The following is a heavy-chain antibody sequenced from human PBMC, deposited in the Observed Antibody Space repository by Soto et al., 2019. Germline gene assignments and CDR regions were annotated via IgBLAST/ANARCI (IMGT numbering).Heavy chain of an antibody. J-gene: IGHJ6*03. CDR1: GFTFSSYW. Sequence: GGSLRLSCAASGFTFSSYWMSWVRQAPGKGLEWVANIKQDGSEKYYVDSVKGRFTISRDNAKNSLYLQMNSLRAEDTAVYYCARVGCSSTSCYVSSYMDVWGKGTTVTVSS. CDR2: IKQDGSEK. CDR3: ARVGCSSTSCYVSSYMDV. V-gene: IGHV3-7*01. D-gene: IGHD2-2*01.